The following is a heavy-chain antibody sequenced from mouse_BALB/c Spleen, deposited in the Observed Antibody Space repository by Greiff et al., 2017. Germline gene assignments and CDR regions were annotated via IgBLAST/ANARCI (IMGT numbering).Heavy chain of an antibody. V-gene: IGHV1S29*02. D-gene: IGHD2-14*01. CDR1: GYTFTDYN. CDR2: IYPYNGGT. J-gene: IGHJ1*01. CDR3: ARAGAYRYGYWYFDV. Sequence: EVQLQQSGPELVKPGASVKISCKASGYTFTDYNMHWVKQSHGKSLEWIGYIYPYNGGTGYNQKFKSKATLTVDNSSSTAYMELRSLTSEDSAVYYCARAGAYRYGYWYFDVWGAGTTVTVSS.